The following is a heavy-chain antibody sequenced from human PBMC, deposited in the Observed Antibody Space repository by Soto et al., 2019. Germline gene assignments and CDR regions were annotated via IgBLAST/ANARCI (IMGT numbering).Heavy chain of an antibody. CDR2: ISAYIGNT. Sequence: ASVKVSCKASGGSVNTYTISWVRQAPGQGLEWMGWISAYIGNTNYAQKLQGRVTMTTDTSTSTAYMELRSLRSDDTAVYYCARGVDGVVSYWFDPWGQGTLVTVSS. J-gene: IGHJ5*02. CDR3: ARGVDGVVSYWFDP. D-gene: IGHD3-3*01. CDR1: GGSVNTYT. V-gene: IGHV1-18*04.